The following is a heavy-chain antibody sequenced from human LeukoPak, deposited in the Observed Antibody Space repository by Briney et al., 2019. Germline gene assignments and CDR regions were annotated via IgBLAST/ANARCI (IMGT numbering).Heavy chain of an antibody. CDR3: ARGGNGERQDTNNWFDP. CDR1: GFTFSSYS. CDR2: ISTTSSYI. V-gene: IGHV3-21*01. Sequence: GGSLRLSCAASGFTFSSYSMNWLRQAPGKGLEGVSSISTTSSYIYYADPVKGRFTISRDNAKNSLYLQMNSLRAGDTAVYYCARGGNGERQDTNNWFDPWGQGTLVTVCS. D-gene: IGHD1-1*01. J-gene: IGHJ5*02.